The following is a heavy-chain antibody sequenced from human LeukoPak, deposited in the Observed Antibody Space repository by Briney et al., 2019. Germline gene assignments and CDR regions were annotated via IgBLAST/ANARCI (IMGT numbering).Heavy chain of an antibody. V-gene: IGHV3-53*05. CDR3: ARPPLQAEDTYFDY. CDR2: IYSGGST. CDR1: GFTVSSNY. Sequence: GGSLRLSCAASGFTVSSNYMSWVRQAPGKGLEWVSVIYSGGSTYYADSVRGRFTISRDNSKNTLYLQMNSLRAEDTAVYYCARPPLQAEDTYFDYWGQGTLVTVSS. J-gene: IGHJ4*02.